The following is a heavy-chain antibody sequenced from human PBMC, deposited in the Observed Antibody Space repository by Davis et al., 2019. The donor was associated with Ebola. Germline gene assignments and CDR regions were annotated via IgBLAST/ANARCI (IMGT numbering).Heavy chain of an antibody. CDR2: IYPGDSDT. Sequence: KVSCKGSGYSFTSYWIGWVRQMPGKGLEWMGIIYPGDSDTRYSPSFQGQVTISADKSISTAYLQWSSLRSEDTAVYYCARELLGYCSSTSCQTYYYYGMDVWGQGTTVTVSS. J-gene: IGHJ6*02. CDR3: ARELLGYCSSTSCQTYYYYGMDV. V-gene: IGHV5-51*01. D-gene: IGHD2-2*01. CDR1: GYSFTSYW.